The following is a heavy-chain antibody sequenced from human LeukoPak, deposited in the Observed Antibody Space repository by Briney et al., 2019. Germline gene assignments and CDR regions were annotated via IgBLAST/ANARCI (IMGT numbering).Heavy chain of an antibody. D-gene: IGHD2-2*02. Sequence: PSETLSLTCTVSGGSISSYCWSWIRQPPGKGLEWIGYIYYSGSTNYNPSLKSRVTISVDTSKNQFSLKLSSVTAADTAVYYCARLRGYCSSTSCYTVWFDPWGQGTLVTVSS. J-gene: IGHJ5*02. CDR3: ARLRGYCSSTSCYTVWFDP. CDR2: IYYSGST. CDR1: GGSISSYC. V-gene: IGHV4-59*08.